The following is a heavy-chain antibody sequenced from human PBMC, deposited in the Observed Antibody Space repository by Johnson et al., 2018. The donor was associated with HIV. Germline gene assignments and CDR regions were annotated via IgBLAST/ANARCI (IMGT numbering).Heavy chain of an antibody. CDR1: GFTFRSYA. CDR3: ARYPIRDDAFDV. D-gene: IGHD5-12*01. Sequence: QVQLVESGGGVVQPGRSLRLSCVASGFTFRSYAMHWVRQAPGKGLEWVAVISYDGSNKYYADSVKGRFTISRDNSENTLYLQMNSLRAEDTAVYYCARYPIRDDAFDVWGQGTMVTVSS. V-gene: IGHV3-30*04. J-gene: IGHJ3*01. CDR2: ISYDGSNK.